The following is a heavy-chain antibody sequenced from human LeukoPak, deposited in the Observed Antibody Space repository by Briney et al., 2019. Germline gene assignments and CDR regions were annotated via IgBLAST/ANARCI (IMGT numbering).Heavy chain of an antibody. CDR2: IRSKANSYAT. CDR1: GFTFSGSA. D-gene: IGHD6-13*01. J-gene: IGHJ4*02. V-gene: IGHV3-73*01. Sequence: GGSLRLSCAASGFTFSGSAMHWVRQASGKGLERVGRIRSKANSYATAYAASVKGRFTISRDDSKNTAYLQMNSLKTEDTAVYYCTRQWAYSSSWFDYWGQGTLVTVSS. CDR3: TRQWAYSSSWFDY.